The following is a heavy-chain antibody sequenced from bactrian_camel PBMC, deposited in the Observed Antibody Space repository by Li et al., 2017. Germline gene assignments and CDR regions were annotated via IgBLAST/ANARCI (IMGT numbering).Heavy chain of an antibody. V-gene: IGHV3S26*01. Sequence: HVQLVESGGGSVQAGGSLKLSCEVPDGSSQSNYCMGWFRQAPGKEREGVAAIKSDGSTSYADSVKGQFTISKDNAKNTLYLQMDSLKLDDTGMYSCGAEARGIWCKTGVTVFGYWGQGTQVTVS. J-gene: IGHJ6*01. CDR1: GSSQSNYC. D-gene: IGHD7*01. CDR2: IKSDGST. CDR3: GAEARGIWCKTGVTVFGY.